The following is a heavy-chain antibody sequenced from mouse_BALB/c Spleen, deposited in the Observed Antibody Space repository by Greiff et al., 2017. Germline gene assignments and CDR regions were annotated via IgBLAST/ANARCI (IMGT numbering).Heavy chain of an antibody. J-gene: IGHJ3*01. CDR3: TRRSIYYDYDGPFAY. V-gene: IGHV1-5*01. CDR1: GYSFTSYW. CDR2: IYPGNSDT. D-gene: IGHD2-4*01. Sequence: EVQLQQSGTVLARPGASVKMSCKASGYSFTSYWMHWVKQRPGQGLEWIGAIYPGNSDTSYNQKFKGKAKLTAVTSASTAYMELSSLTNEDSAVYYCTRRSIYYDYDGPFAYWGQGTLVTVSA.